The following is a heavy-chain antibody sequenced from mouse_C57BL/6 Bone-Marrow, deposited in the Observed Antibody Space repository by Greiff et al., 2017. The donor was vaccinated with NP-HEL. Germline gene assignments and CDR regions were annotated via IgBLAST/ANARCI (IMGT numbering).Heavy chain of an antibody. CDR2: IYPGGGYT. CDR3: ARFRYALYAMDY. V-gene: IGHV1-63*01. J-gene: IGHJ4*01. CDR1: GYTFTNYW. D-gene: IGHD1-1*01. Sequence: VKLVESGAELVRPGTSVKMSCKASGYTFTNYWIGWAKQRPGHGLEWIGDIYPGGGYTNYNEKFKGKATLTADKSSSTAYMQFSSLTSEDSAIYYCARFRYALYAMDYWGQGTSVTVSS.